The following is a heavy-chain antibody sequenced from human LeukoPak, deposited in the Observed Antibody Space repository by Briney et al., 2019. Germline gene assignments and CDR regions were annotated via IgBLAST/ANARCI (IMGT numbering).Heavy chain of an antibody. D-gene: IGHD2-2*02. J-gene: IGHJ6*03. Sequence: GGSLRLSCAASGFTFSSYAMHWVRQAPGKGLEYVSAISSNGGSTYYANSVKGRFTISRDNSKNTLYLQMGSLRAEDMAVYYCARGALYSYYYYYYMDVWGKGTTVTVFS. V-gene: IGHV3-64*01. CDR2: ISSNGGST. CDR1: GFTFSSYA. CDR3: ARGALYSYYYYYYMDV.